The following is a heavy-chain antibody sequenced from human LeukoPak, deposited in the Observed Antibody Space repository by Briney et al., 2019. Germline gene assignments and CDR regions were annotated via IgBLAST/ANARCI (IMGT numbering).Heavy chain of an antibody. CDR1: YGSINNYY. V-gene: IGHV4-59*03. CDR3: ASPPVGLADFGFDS. Sequence: SETLSLTCSVSYGSINNYYWNWIRQPPGKGLEWVGRIFYTGSTKYNPSLGSRGTISVDTSKNQFSLQLGSVTAADTAVYYCASPPVGLADFGFDSWGQGTLVTVSS. CDR2: IFYTGST. D-gene: IGHD4-17*01. J-gene: IGHJ4*02.